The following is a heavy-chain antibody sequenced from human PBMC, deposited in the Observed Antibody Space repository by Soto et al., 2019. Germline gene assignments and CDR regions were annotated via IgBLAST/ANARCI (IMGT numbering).Heavy chain of an antibody. CDR3: AKQVDSGPHFDY. J-gene: IGHJ4*02. D-gene: IGHD6-25*01. Sequence: GGSLRLSCAASGFTFSSYAMSWVRQAPGKGLELFSSISGSGGSTYYADSVTGQFTISSDNSKNTLYLQMNSLRADDTAVYYCAKQVDSGPHFDYWGQGTLVTVSS. V-gene: IGHV3-23*01. CDR2: ISGSGGST. CDR1: GFTFSSYA.